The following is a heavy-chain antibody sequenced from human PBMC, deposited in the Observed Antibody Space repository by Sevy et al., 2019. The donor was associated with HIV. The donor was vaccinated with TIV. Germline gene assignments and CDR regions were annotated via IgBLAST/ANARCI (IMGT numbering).Heavy chain of an antibody. V-gene: IGHV3-30*02. CDR1: GFTFSSNG. Sequence: GGYLRLSCATSGFTFSSNGMHWVRQAPGKGLEWMAFIRYDGTNKYYADSVKGRFTISRDNSKNTLYLQMNSLRAEDTAVYYCLTPNYSHYRLRGYYGMDVWGQGTTVTVSS. D-gene: IGHD4-4*01. CDR2: IRYDGTNK. J-gene: IGHJ6*02. CDR3: LTPNYSHYRLRGYYGMDV.